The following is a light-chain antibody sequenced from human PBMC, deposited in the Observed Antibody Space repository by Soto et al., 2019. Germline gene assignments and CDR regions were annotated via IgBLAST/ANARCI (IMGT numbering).Light chain of an antibody. Sequence: QAVVTQPPSTSGTPGQRATVSCSGSSSNIGRYAVNWYQQLPGTAPKLLIYSNDQRPSGVPDRFSGSKSGTSVSLAISGLQSEDEADYYCAAWDDSLNGLVFGGGTKLTVL. CDR2: SND. V-gene: IGLV1-44*01. CDR1: SSNIGRYA. J-gene: IGLJ2*01. CDR3: AAWDDSLNGLV.